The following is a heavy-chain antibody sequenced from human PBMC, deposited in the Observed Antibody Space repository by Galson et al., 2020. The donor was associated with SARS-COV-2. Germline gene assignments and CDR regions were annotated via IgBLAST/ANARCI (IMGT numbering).Heavy chain of an antibody. J-gene: IGHJ4*02. D-gene: IGHD3-3*01. V-gene: IGHV3-30*01. CDR2: ISYDGSNK. CDR1: GFTFSSYA. Sequence: GESLKISCAASGFTFSSYAMHWVRQAPGKGLEWVAVISYDGSNKYYADSVKGRFTISRDNSKNTLYLQMNSLRAEDTAVYYCARERNYDFWSGYRYYFDYWGQGTLVTVSS. CDR3: ARERNYDFWSGYRYYFDY.